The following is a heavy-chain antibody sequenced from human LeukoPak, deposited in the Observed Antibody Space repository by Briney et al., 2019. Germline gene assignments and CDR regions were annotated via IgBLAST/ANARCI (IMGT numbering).Heavy chain of an antibody. D-gene: IGHD3-3*01. V-gene: IGHV1-46*01. CDR1: GYTLTTYT. J-gene: IGHJ6*02. CDR2: LFPSSGVT. Sequence: ASVKVSCKASGYTLTTYTIHWVRQAPGQGLEWMSRLFPSSGVTSYAQKFQGRVTVTMDTSTGTIYMELSSLRSEDTAVYYCVRRITIFGVTDYYGMDVWGQGTTVTVSS. CDR3: VRRITIFGVTDYYGMDV.